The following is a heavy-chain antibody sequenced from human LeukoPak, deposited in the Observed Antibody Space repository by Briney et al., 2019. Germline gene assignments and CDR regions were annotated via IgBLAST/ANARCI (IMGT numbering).Heavy chain of an antibody. D-gene: IGHD3-16*02. CDR1: GFTVSSNY. V-gene: IGHV3-30-3*01. J-gene: IGHJ4*02. Sequence: PGGSLRLSCAASGFTVSSNYMSWVRQAPGKGLEWVAVISYDGSNKYYADSVKGRFTISRGNSKNTLYLQMNSLRAEDTAVYYCARDELPWLRLGELSFRSTPDYWGQGTLVTVSS. CDR2: ISYDGSNK. CDR3: ARDELPWLRLGELSFRSTPDY.